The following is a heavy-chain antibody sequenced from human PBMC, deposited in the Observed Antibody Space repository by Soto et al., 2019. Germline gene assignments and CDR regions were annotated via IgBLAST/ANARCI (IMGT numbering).Heavy chain of an antibody. V-gene: IGHV4-61*01. CDR1: GGSVSSGSYY. CDR2: IYYSGST. D-gene: IGHD5-18*01. J-gene: IGHJ6*02. Sequence: LSLTFTVSGGSVSSGSYYWSWIRQPPGKGLEWIGYIYYSGSTNYNPSLKSRVTISVDTSKNQFSLKLSSVTAADTAVYYCATRLRYSYGYYYYGMDVWGQGTTVTVSS. CDR3: ATRLRYSYGYYYYGMDV.